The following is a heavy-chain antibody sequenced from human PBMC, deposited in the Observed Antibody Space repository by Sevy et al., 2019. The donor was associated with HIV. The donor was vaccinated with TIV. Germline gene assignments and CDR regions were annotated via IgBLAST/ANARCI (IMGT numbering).Heavy chain of an antibody. CDR3: ARDRGYCTNGVCYTMYYFDY. D-gene: IGHD2-8*01. CDR1: GYTFTSYG. V-gene: IGHV1-18*01. J-gene: IGHJ4*02. Sequence: ASVKVSCKASGYTFTSYGISWVRQAPGQGLEWMGWISAYKGNTNYAQKLQGRVTMTTDTSTSTAYMELRSLRSDDTAVYYCARDRGYCTNGVCYTMYYFDYWGQGTLVTVSS. CDR2: ISAYKGNT.